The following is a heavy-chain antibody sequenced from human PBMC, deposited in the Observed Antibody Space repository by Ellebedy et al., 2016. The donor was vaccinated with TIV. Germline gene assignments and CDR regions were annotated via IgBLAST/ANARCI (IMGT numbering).Heavy chain of an antibody. CDR3: ARYEGIKLAAPDY. J-gene: IGHJ4*02. Sequence: GESLKISCKASGYSFTNNWIGWVRQMPGKGLEWMGMIYPGDSDTRYSPSFQGQVTISADKSISTAYLQWRSLRASDTAMYYCARYEGIKLAAPDYWGQGTLVTVSS. CDR1: GYSFTNNW. V-gene: IGHV5-51*01. CDR2: IYPGDSDT. D-gene: IGHD2-15*01.